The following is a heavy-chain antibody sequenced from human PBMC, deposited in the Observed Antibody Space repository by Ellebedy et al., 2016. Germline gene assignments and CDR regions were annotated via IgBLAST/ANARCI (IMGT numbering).Heavy chain of an antibody. V-gene: IGHV3-48*01. CDR1: GFSFSSYS. Sequence: GGSLRLSCAASGFSFSSYSMNWVRQAPGEGLEWVSYISGISSSMYYADSVKGRFTISRDNAKNSVYLQMNSLRAEDTAVYYCARGTGTTSFVLDYWGQGILVTVSS. J-gene: IGHJ4*02. CDR2: ISGISSSM. D-gene: IGHD1-1*01. CDR3: ARGTGTTSFVLDY.